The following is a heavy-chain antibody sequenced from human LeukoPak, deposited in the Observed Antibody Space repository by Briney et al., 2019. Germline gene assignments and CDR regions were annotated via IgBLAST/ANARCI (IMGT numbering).Heavy chain of an antibody. CDR3: ARDRTSIAAAGTDTYYYYGMDV. CDR1: GYTFTGYY. CDR2: TNPNSGGT. Sequence: ASVKVSCKASGYTFTGYYMHWVRQAPGQGLEWMGWTNPNSGGTNYAQKFQGRVTMTRDTSISTAYMEQSRLRSDDTAVYYCARDRTSIAAAGTDTYYYYGMDVWGQGTTVTVSS. V-gene: IGHV1-2*02. D-gene: IGHD6-13*01. J-gene: IGHJ6*02.